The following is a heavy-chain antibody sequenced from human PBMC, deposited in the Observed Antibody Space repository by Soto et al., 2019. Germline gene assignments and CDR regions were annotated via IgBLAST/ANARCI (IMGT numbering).Heavy chain of an antibody. D-gene: IGHD3-3*01. J-gene: IGHJ6*03. Sequence: GASVKVCCKASGYSFTSYDINWVRQATGQGLEWMGWMNPNSGNTGYAQKFQGRVTMTRNTSISTAYMELSSLRSEDTAVYYCARGRGGEYYDFWSGYPRPYYYMDVWGKGTTVTVSS. CDR3: ARGRGGEYYDFWSGYPRPYYYMDV. CDR2: MNPNSGNT. CDR1: GYSFTSYD. V-gene: IGHV1-8*01.